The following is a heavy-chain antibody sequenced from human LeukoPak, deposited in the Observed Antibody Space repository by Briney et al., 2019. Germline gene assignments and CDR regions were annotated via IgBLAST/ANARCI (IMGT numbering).Heavy chain of an antibody. V-gene: IGHV1-2*02. D-gene: IGHD1-1*01. CDR2: INPNSGGT. Sequence: ASVKVSCKASGYTFTGYYMHWVRQAPGQGLEWMGWINPNSGGTNYAQKFQGRATMTRDTSISTAYMELSRLRSDDTAVYYCARGATGSRTFDTWGQGTMVTVSS. CDR1: GYTFTGYY. J-gene: IGHJ3*02. CDR3: ARGATGSRTFDT.